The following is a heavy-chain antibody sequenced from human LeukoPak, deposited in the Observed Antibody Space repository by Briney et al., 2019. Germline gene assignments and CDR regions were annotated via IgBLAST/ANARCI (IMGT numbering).Heavy chain of an antibody. CDR1: GFTFSSYR. V-gene: IGHV3-48*04. Sequence: GGSLRLSCATPGFTFSSYRMNWVRQAPGRGLEWISYIFSSSSNTYYADSVKGRFTISRDNAKNSLYLQMNSLRAEDTAVYYCAREGYSGSYLDYWGQGTLVTVSS. J-gene: IGHJ4*02. CDR3: AREGYSGSYLDY. CDR2: IFSSSSNT. D-gene: IGHD1-26*01.